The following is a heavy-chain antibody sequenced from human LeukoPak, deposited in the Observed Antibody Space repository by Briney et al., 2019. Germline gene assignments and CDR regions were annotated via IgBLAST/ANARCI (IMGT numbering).Heavy chain of an antibody. CDR3: AKDRDYGGKFGVFDI. J-gene: IGHJ3*02. V-gene: IGHV3-30*07. Sequence: PGGSLRLSCAASGFTFSSYAMHWVRQAPGKGLEWVAVISYDGSNKYYADSAKGRFTISRDNSKKTVFLQMNSLSAEDTAFYYCAKDRDYGGKFGVFDIWGQGTMVTVSS. CDR1: GFTFSSYA. CDR2: ISYDGSNK. D-gene: IGHD4-23*01.